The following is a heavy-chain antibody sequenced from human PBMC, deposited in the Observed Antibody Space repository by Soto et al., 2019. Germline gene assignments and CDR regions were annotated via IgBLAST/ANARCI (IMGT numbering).Heavy chain of an antibody. Sequence: SETLSLTCAVYGGSFSGYYWSWIRQPPGKGLEWIGEINHSGSTNYNPSLKSRVTISVDTSKNQFSLKLSSVTAEDTAVYYCARDPWAADYWGQGTLVTISS. CDR3: ARDPWAADY. D-gene: IGHD3-16*01. V-gene: IGHV4-34*01. CDR1: GGSFSGYY. J-gene: IGHJ4*02. CDR2: INHSGST.